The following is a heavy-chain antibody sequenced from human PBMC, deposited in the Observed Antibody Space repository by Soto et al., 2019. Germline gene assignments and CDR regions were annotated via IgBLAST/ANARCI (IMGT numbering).Heavy chain of an antibody. CDR3: ARGIAQCKEGTCSA. CDR1: GYHFTSSF. J-gene: IGHJ4*02. CDR2: LIPNSHGT. V-gene: IGHV1-46*01. Sequence: QVQLVQSGAEVKEPGAAVRLSCKTSGYHFTSSFIHWVRQGPGLGLEWMGTLIPNSHGTIYAQKFLVRVSMIKDMSASTAYMELTCLRFDATATYYCARGIAQCKEGTCSAWGRGTVVTVSS. D-gene: IGHD6-13*01.